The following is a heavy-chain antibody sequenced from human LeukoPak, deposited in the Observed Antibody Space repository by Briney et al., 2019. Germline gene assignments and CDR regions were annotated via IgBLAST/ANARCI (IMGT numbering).Heavy chain of an antibody. Sequence: GGSLRLSCAASGFTFSSYGMSWVRQAPGKGLEWVSAISGSGGSTYYADSVKGRFTISRDNSKNTLYLQMNSLRAEDTAVYYCARVTYSGYGHYYYMDVWGKGTTVTVSS. CDR1: GFTFSSYG. D-gene: IGHD5-12*01. J-gene: IGHJ6*03. CDR2: ISGSGGST. CDR3: ARVTYSGYGHYYYMDV. V-gene: IGHV3-23*01.